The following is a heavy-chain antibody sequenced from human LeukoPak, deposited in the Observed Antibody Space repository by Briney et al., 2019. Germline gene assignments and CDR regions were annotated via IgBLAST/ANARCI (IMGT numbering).Heavy chain of an antibody. CDR2: IYAGNSDA. V-gene: IGHV5-51*01. J-gene: IGHJ5*02. Sequence: GESLKISCQGFGYPFTTSWIGWVRQLPGKGLEWTAIIYAGNSDAKYSPSFQGQVSISTDRSISTAYLHWSSLKASDTAIYYCARRQSADKWFDPWGQGTLVTVSS. CDR3: ARRQSADKWFDP. CDR1: GYPFTTSW.